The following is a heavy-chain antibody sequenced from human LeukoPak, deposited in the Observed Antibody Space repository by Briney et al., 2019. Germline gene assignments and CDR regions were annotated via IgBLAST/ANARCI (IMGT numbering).Heavy chain of an antibody. CDR2: IYYSGST. D-gene: IGHD5-24*01. V-gene: IGHV4-59*01. J-gene: IGHJ3*02. CDR3: AIWVEMATKHAFDI. CDR1: GGSISSYY. Sequence: SETLSLTCTVSGGSISSYYWSWIRQPPGKGLEWIGYIYYSGSTNYNPSLKSRVTISVDTSKNQFSLKLSSVTAADTAVYYCAIWVEMATKHAFDIWGQGTMVTVSS.